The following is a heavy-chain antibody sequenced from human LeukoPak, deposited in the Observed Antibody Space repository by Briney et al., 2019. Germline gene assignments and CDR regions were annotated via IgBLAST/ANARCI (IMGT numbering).Heavy chain of an antibody. D-gene: IGHD5-12*01. V-gene: IGHV3-30*02. CDR2: IRYDGSNK. J-gene: IGHJ4*02. CDR3: AKDQGGYDPAFDY. CDR1: GFTFSSYG. Sequence: GGSLRLSCAASGFTFSSYGMHWVRQAPGKGLEWVAFIRYDGSNKYYADSVKGRFTISRDNSKNTLYLQMNSLRAEDTAVYYCAKDQGGYDPAFDYWGQGTLVTVSS.